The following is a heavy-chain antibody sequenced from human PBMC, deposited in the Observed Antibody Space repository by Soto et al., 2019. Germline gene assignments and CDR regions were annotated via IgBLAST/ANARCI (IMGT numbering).Heavy chain of an antibody. CDR3: ARYLGLTPWFDP. CDR1: GTSVTSGDFS. V-gene: IGHV4-30-2*01. Sequence: PSETLSLTCTVSGTSVTSGDFSWAWIRQAPAKGLEWIGYMYHTGSSYYNPSLKSRITMSVDTSRNQFSLTLTSVTAADTALYYCARYLGLTPWFDPWGQGTLVTVSS. D-gene: IGHD2-15*01. J-gene: IGHJ5*02. CDR2: MYHTGSS.